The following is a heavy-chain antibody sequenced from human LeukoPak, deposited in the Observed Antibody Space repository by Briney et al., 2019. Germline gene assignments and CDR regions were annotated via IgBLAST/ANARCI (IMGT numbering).Heavy chain of an antibody. J-gene: IGHJ5*02. V-gene: IGHV4-39*07. CDR2: IYYSGST. Sequence: PSETLSLTCTVSGGSISSSSYYWGWIRQPPGKGLEWIGSIYYSGSTYYNPSLKSRVTISVDTSKNQFSLKLSSVTAADTAVYYCARAEGVVIGVTLFDPWGQGTLVTVSS. D-gene: IGHD4-23*01. CDR3: ARAEGVVIGVTLFDP. CDR1: GGSISSSSYY.